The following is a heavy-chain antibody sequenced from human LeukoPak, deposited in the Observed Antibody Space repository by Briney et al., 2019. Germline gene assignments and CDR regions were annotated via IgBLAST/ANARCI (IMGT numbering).Heavy chain of an antibody. CDR2: ITNSGGAT. V-gene: IGHV3-23*01. CDR1: GFTFNNYA. D-gene: IGHD2-15*01. J-gene: IGHJ4*02. Sequence: GGSLRLSCEASGFTFNNYAMSWVRQAPGKGPDWVSTITNSGGATYYADSVKGRFTISRDNSRKTLYLEMNSLRAEDTAVYYCVKYSRYFDYWGQGTLVTVSS. CDR3: VKYSRYFDY.